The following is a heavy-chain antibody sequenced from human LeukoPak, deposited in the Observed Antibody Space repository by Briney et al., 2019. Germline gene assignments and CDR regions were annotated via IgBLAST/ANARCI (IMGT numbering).Heavy chain of an antibody. CDR2: IKSDGRST. D-gene: IGHD6-25*01. J-gene: IGHJ4*02. CDR1: GFTFSTYW. V-gene: IGHV3-74*01. Sequence: GGSLRLSCAASGFTFSTYWMHWVRQAPGKGLVCLSRIKSDGRSTSYADSVKGRFTISRDNVKNTLYLQMNNLRAEGTAVYYCARVSGYRTLSFDNWGQGTLVTVSP. CDR3: ARVSGYRTLSFDN.